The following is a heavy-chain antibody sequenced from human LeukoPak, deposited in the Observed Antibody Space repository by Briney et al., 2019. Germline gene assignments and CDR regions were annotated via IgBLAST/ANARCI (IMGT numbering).Heavy chain of an antibody. V-gene: IGHV3-30*01. CDR2: ISVDGSNN. D-gene: IGHD6-13*01. CDR3: ARVPRQRLVLDY. J-gene: IGHJ4*02. Sequence: GRSLRLSCAPSGFTFSSDAIHWVRQARSNGLECVAVISVDGSNNYYADHVKGRFTIYRDNSKNTLYLQMNSVRAEDTAVYCCARVPRQRLVLDYWGQGTLVTVSS. CDR1: GFTFSSDA.